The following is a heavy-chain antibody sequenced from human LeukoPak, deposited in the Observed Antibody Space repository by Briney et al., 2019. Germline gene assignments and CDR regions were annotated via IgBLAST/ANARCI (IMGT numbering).Heavy chain of an antibody. D-gene: IGHD3-22*01. Sequence: PSETLSLTCTVSGGSISSYYWSWIRQPPGKGVEWIGYIYYSGSTNYNPSLKSRVTISVDTSKNQFSLKLSSVTAADTAVYYCARHMDYYDSSGFYFDIWGQGTMVTVSS. J-gene: IGHJ3*02. CDR2: IYYSGST. CDR1: GGSISSYY. CDR3: ARHMDYYDSSGFYFDI. V-gene: IGHV4-59*08.